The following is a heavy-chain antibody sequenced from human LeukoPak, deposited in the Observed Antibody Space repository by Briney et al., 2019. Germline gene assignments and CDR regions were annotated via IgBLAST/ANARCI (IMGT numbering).Heavy chain of an antibody. CDR2: IWYDGSNK. CDR3: AKDRYGPYGEILPTL. J-gene: IGHJ4*02. Sequence: GRSLRLSCAASAFTFSSYGMHWVRQAPGKGLEWVAVIWYDGSNKYYADSVKGRFTISRDNSKNTLYLQMNSLRAEDTAVYYCAKDRYGPYGEILPTLWGQGTLVTVSS. D-gene: IGHD4-17*01. CDR1: AFTFSSYG. V-gene: IGHV3-33*06.